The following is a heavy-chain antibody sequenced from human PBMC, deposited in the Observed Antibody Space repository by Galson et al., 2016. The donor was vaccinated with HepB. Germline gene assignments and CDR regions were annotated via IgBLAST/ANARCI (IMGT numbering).Heavy chain of an antibody. CDR2: TYYRSRWQN. CDR3: ARSYLPGRGFGW. Sequence: CAISGDSVLNNNAGWNWIRQSPSRGLEWLGRTYYRSRWQNDYAESVKNRITINPDTSKNQISLQLNSVTPEDTAVYFCARSYLPGRGFGWWGQGALVTVSS. D-gene: IGHD3-3*01. J-gene: IGHJ4*02. CDR1: GDSVLNNNAG. V-gene: IGHV6-1*01.